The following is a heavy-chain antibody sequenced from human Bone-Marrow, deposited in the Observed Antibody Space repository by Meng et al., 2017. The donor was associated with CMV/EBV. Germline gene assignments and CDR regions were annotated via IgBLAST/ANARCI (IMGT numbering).Heavy chain of an antibody. V-gene: IGHV3-30*04. CDR3: ARDPDYGDYVGDWFDP. CDR1: GFTFSSYA. Sequence: GGSLRLSCAASGFTFSSYAMHWVRQAPGKGLEWVAVISYDGSNKYYADSVKGRFTISRDNSKNTLYLQMNSLRAEDTAVYYCARDPDYGDYVGDWFDPWGQGTLVTVSS. CDR2: ISYDGSNK. D-gene: IGHD4-17*01. J-gene: IGHJ5*02.